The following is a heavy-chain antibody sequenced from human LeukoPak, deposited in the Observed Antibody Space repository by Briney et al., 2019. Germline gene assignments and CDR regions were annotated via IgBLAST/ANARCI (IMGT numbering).Heavy chain of an antibody. V-gene: IGHV1-2*02. CDR3: ARDVCPAYSSGWCYYGMDV. D-gene: IGHD6-19*01. Sequence: ASVKVSCKVSGYTLTELSMHWVRQAPGQGLEWMGWINPNSGGTNYAQKFQGRVTMTRDTSISTAYMELSRLRSDDTAVYYCARDVCPAYSSGWCYYGMDVWGQGTTVTVSS. CDR1: GYTLTELS. J-gene: IGHJ6*02. CDR2: INPNSGGT.